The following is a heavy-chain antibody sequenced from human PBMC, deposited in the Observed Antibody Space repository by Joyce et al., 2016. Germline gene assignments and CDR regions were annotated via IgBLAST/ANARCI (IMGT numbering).Heavy chain of an antibody. Sequence: EVQLVQSGAEVKKHGESLKISCKGSGYSFTNFWIGWVRQMPGKGLEGMGISYPGDSDTRYSPSFQGQVTISVDKSSSTAYLQWSSLKASDTAVYYCARRPWGGSGTHFDYWGQGTLVTVSS. CDR1: GYSFTNFW. V-gene: IGHV5-51*01. CDR2: SYPGDSDT. J-gene: IGHJ4*02. CDR3: ARRPWGGSGTHFDY. D-gene: IGHD3-10*01.